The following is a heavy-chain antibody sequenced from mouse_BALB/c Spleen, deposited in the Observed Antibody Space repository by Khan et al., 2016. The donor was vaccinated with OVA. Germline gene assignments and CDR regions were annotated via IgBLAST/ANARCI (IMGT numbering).Heavy chain of an antibody. CDR2: INPSTGYT. CDR3: ARRGLRWDFDY. V-gene: IGHV1-7*01. CDR1: GYTFINYW. J-gene: IGHJ2*01. D-gene: IGHD1-1*01. Sequence: VQLQQSGAELAKPGASVKMSCKASGYTFINYWILWVKQRPGQGLEWIGYINPSTGYTAYNQNFKDKATLTADKSSSTAYMKLSSLTSEDSAGYYCARRGLRWDFDYWGQGTTRTVSS.